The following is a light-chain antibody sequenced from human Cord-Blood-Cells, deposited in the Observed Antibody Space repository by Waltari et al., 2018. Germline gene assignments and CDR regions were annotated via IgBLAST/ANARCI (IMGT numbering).Light chain of an antibody. V-gene: IGKV1-5*01. CDR2: DAS. J-gene: IGKJ1*01. CDR1: QSISSW. CDR3: QQYNSYSGT. Sequence: DIQMTQSPSTLSASVGDRVTITCRARQSISSWLAWYQQKPGKAPKLLIYDASSLESGVPSRFSGSGSGTEFTRTISSLQPDDFATYYCQQYNSYSGTFGQGTKVEIK.